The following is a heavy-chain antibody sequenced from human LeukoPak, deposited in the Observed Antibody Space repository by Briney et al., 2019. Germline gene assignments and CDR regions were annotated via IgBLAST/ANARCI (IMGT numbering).Heavy chain of an antibody. D-gene: IGHD4-11*01. CDR1: GSTFSSNY. CDR2: IYSGGST. J-gene: IGHJ5*02. V-gene: IGHV3-53*01. CDR3: ASRATVTTDRFWFDP. Sequence: GGSLRLSCAASGSTFSSNYMSWVRQAPGKGLKWVSVIYSGGSTYYADSVKGRFTISRDNSKNTLYLQMNSLRAEDTAVYYCASRATVTTDRFWFDPWGQGTLVTVSS.